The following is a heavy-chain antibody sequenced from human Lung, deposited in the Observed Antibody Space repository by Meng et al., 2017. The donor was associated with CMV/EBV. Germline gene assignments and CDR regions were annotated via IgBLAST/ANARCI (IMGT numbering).Heavy chain of an antibody. J-gene: IGHJ6*01. V-gene: IGHV4-34*01. D-gene: IGHD2-2*02. CDR3: ARGRGKPAAIYYYGMDV. CDR1: GGSFSGYY. Sequence: SQTXSLTXAVYGGSFSGYYWSWIRQPPGKGLEWIGEINHSGSTNYNPSLKRRVTISVDTSKNQFSLKLSSVTAADTAVYYCARGRGKPAAIYYYGMDVWGQGTTVTVSS. CDR2: INHSGST.